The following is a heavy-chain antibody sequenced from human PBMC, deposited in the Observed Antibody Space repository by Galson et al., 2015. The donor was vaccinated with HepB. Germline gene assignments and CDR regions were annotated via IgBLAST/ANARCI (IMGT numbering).Heavy chain of an antibody. D-gene: IGHD6-19*01. Sequence: SLRLSCAASGFTFSSYGMHWVRQAPGKGLEWVAVIWYDGSNKYYADSVKGRFTISRDNSKNTLYLQMNSLRAEDTAVYYCARERIAVAGPDDAFDIWGQGTMVTVSS. CDR2: IWYDGSNK. V-gene: IGHV3-33*01. CDR1: GFTFSSYG. CDR3: ARERIAVAGPDDAFDI. J-gene: IGHJ3*02.